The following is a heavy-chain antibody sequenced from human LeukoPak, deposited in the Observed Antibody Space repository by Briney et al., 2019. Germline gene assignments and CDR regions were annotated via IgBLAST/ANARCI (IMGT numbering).Heavy chain of an antibody. CDR1: GGTFSSYA. J-gene: IGHJ4*02. CDR3: ARSYSSSRGTFDY. CDR2: IIPILGIA. D-gene: IGHD6-6*01. Sequence: SVKVSCKASGGTFSSYAISWVRQAPGQGLEWMGRIIPILGIANYAQKFQGRVTITADKSTSTAYMELSSLRSEDTAVYYCARSYSSSRGTFDYWGQGTLVTVSS. V-gene: IGHV1-69*04.